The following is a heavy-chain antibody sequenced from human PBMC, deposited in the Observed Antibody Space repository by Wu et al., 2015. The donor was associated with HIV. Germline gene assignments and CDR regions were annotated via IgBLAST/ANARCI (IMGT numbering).Heavy chain of an antibody. CDR1: RGFFREYG. V-gene: IGHV1-69*05. CDR2: IIPIFDTA. D-gene: IGHD6-19*01. Sequence: QVQLVQSGAEEKKPGSSVKVSCKASRGFFREYGINWVRQAPGQGPEYLAGIIPIFDTANYAQKFQGRVTVTTDESTTTAYMELSKLRFDDTAVYYCARDDSVAGPLDLWGQGTLITVSS. CDR3: ARDDSVAGPLDL. J-gene: IGHJ5*02.